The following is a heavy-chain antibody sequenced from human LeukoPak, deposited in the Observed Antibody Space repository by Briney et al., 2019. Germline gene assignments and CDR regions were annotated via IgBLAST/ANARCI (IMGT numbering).Heavy chain of an antibody. D-gene: IGHD6-13*01. CDR2: ISGSGGST. V-gene: IGHV3-23*01. Sequence: GGSLRLSCAASGFSFSSYDLRCGRRAPREGGEGVSAISGSGGSTYYADSVKGRFTISRDNSKNTLYLQMNSLRAEDTAVYYCVIAAARSGLDYWGQGTLVTVSS. CDR1: GFSFSSYD. J-gene: IGHJ4*02. CDR3: VIAAARSGLDY.